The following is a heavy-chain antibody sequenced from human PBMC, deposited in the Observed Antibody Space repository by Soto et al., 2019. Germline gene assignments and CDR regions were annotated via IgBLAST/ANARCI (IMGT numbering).Heavy chain of an antibody. Sequence: GGSLRLSCAASGFTFSGYYMRWIRQAPGKGLEWVSYISSSSSYTNYADSVKGRFTISRDNAKNSLYLQMNSLRAEDTAVYYGAREAVDDNFDDWGQGTLVTVSS. CDR2: ISSSSSYT. J-gene: IGHJ4*02. V-gene: IGHV3-11*06. CDR1: GFTFSGYY. D-gene: IGHD2-2*01. CDR3: AREAVDDNFDD.